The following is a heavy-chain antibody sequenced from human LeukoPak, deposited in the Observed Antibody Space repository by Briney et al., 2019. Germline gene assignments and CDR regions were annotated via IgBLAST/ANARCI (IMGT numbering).Heavy chain of an antibody. Sequence: GGSLRLSCAASGFTFSSYGMHWVRQAPGKGLEWVAFIRYDGSNKYYADSVKGRFTISRDNSKNTLYLQMNSLRAEDTAVYYCASTGGYSGYDPYYYYYMDVWGKGTTVTISS. CDR2: IRYDGSNK. J-gene: IGHJ6*03. CDR1: GFTFSSYG. CDR3: ASTGGYSGYDPYYYYYMDV. D-gene: IGHD5-12*01. V-gene: IGHV3-30*02.